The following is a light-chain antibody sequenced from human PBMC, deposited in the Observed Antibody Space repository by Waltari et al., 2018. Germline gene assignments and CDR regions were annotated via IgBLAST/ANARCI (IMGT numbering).Light chain of an antibody. V-gene: IGKV1-5*03. Sequence: DIQMTQSPSTLSASVGDRVTITCRASQSINSWLAWYQQKAGKAPKFLIYKASRLESGVPSRFSGSGSGTEFTLTISSLQPDDFATYYCQQYNSYPLTFGGGTKVEIK. CDR3: QQYNSYPLT. CDR1: QSINSW. CDR2: KAS. J-gene: IGKJ4*01.